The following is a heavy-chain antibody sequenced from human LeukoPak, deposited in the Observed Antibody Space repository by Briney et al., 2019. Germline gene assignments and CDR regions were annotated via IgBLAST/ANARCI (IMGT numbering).Heavy chain of an antibody. CDR3: AKVGGDSGWYFDY. D-gene: IGHD6-19*01. CDR2: IRDSGSST. CDR1: GFTFSIYA. J-gene: IGHJ4*02. Sequence: GGSLRLSCSASGFTFSIYAMNWVRQAPGKGVEWVSTIRDSGSSTYYADSVKGRFTISRDNSKNTLYLQMNSLRAEDTAVYYCAKVGGDSGWYFDYWGQGTLVTVSS. V-gene: IGHV3-23*01.